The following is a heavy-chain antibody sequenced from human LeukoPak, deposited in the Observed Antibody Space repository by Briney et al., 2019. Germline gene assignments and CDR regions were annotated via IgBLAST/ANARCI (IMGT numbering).Heavy chain of an antibody. J-gene: IGHJ4*02. CDR3: AKDRSVVVVIYYFDY. Sequence: GGSLRLSCAASGFTSSSYAMSWVRQAPGKGLEWVSAISGSGGSTYYADSVKGRFTISRDNSKNTLYLQMNSLRAEDTAVYYCAKDRSVVVVIYYFDYWGQGTLVTVSS. V-gene: IGHV3-23*01. D-gene: IGHD3-22*01. CDR1: GFTSSSYA. CDR2: ISGSGGST.